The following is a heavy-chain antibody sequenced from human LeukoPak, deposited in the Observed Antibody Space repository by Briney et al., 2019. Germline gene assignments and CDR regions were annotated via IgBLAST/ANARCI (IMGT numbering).Heavy chain of an antibody. D-gene: IGHD3-16*02. CDR3: TTLYGREFDP. Sequence: GGSLRLSCAASGFTFSSYAMSWVRQAPGKGLEWVGRIKSKTDGGTTDYAAPVKGRFTISRDDSKNTLYLQMDSLKTEDTAVYYCTTLYGREFDPWGQGTLVTVSS. CDR2: IKSKTDGGTT. V-gene: IGHV3-15*01. CDR1: GFTFSSYA. J-gene: IGHJ5*02.